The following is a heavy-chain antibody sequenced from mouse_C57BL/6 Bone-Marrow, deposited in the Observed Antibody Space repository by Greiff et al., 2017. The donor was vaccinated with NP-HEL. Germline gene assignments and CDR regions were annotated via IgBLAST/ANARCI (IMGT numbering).Heavy chain of an antibody. Sequence: QVQLQQPGAELVKPGASVKLSCKASGYTFTSYWMQWVKQRPGQGLEWIGEIDPSDSSTNYNQKFKGKATLTVDTSSSTAYMQLSSLTSEDSAVYYCARGIYYDYDDWGEGTTLTVSS. CDR3: ARGIYYDYDD. D-gene: IGHD2-4*01. J-gene: IGHJ2*01. V-gene: IGHV1-50*01. CDR1: GYTFTSYW. CDR2: IDPSDSST.